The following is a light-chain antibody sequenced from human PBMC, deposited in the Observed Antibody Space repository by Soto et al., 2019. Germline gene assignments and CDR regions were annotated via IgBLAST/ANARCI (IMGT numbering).Light chain of an antibody. CDR3: NQYYDWPSLT. CDR1: GRVSSN. CDR2: GAS. Sequence: EIIMTQCPATLFVSXGERATLGSRAWGRVSSNLARYQQRPGQPSRLVXXGASTRATGIQPRLIGSGSGKEFTLSISSLQSTDFAVYYCNQYYDWPSLTFGGGTKVDIK. V-gene: IGKV3-15*01. J-gene: IGKJ4*01.